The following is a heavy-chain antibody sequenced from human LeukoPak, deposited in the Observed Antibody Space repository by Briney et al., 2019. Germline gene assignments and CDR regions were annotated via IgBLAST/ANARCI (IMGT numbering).Heavy chain of an antibody. D-gene: IGHD4-17*01. Sequence: PSETLSLTCTVSGGSISTYYWSWIRQPPGKGLEWIGYIYYSGSTNYNPSLKSRLAISVDTSKNQFSLKLSSVTAADTAVYYCARGRGLTVATSHFDSWGQGTLVTVSS. V-gene: IGHV4-59*01. CDR3: ARGRGLTVATSHFDS. CDR2: IYYSGST. CDR1: GGSISTYY. J-gene: IGHJ4*02.